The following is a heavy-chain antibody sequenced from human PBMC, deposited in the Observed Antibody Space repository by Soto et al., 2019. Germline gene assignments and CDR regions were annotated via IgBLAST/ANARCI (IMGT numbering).Heavy chain of an antibody. CDR2: FDPEDGET. J-gene: IGHJ5*02. CDR1: GYTLTELS. CDR3: APLACSGGSCYSVGFEKYNWFDP. D-gene: IGHD2-15*01. Sequence: ASVKVSCKVSGYTLTELSMHWVRQAPGKGLEWMGGFDPEDGETIYAQKFQGRVTMTEDTSTDTAYMELSSLRSEDTAVYYCAPLACSGGSCYSVGFEKYNWFDPWGQGTLVTVSS. V-gene: IGHV1-24*01.